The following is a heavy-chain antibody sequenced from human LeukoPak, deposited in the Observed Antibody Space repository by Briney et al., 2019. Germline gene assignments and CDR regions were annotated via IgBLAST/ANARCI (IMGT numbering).Heavy chain of an antibody. CDR1: GFTFSSYA. CDR2: ISGSGGST. J-gene: IGHJ3*02. Sequence: GGSLRLSCAASGFTFSSYAMSWVRQAPGKGLEWVSAISGSGGSTYYADSVKGRFTISRDNSTNTLYLQMNSLGAEDTAVYYCAKVSSSWYLDSDAFDIWGQGTMVTVSS. D-gene: IGHD6-13*01. CDR3: AKVSSSWYLDSDAFDI. V-gene: IGHV3-23*01.